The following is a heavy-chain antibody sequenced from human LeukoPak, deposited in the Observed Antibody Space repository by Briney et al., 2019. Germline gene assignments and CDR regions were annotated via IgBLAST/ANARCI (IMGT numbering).Heavy chain of an antibody. J-gene: IGHJ4*02. Sequence: SETLSLTCTVSGGSISSGGYYWSWIRQRPGKGLEWIGYIYYSGSTYYNPSLKSRVTISVDTSKNQFSLKLSSVTAADTAVYYCARGAGAVAELGVFDYWGQGTLVTVSS. CDR2: IYYSGST. CDR3: ARGAGAVAELGVFDY. V-gene: IGHV4-31*03. CDR1: GGSISSGGYY. D-gene: IGHD6-19*01.